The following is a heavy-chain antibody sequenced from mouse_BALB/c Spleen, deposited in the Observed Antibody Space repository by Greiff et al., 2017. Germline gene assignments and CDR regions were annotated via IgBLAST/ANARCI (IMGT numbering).Heavy chain of an antibody. CDR1: GYTFTTYP. CDR2: FHPYNDDT. J-gene: IGHJ2*01. CDR3: ARTLHGYAFDY. V-gene: IGHV1-47*01. Sequence: QVQLKQSGAELVKPGASVKMSCKAFGYTFTTYPIEWMKQNHGKSLEWIGNFHPYNDDTKYNEKFKSKAKLTVEKSSSTVYLELSRLTSDDSAVYYCARTLHGYAFDYWGQGTTLTVSS. D-gene: IGHD1-2*01.